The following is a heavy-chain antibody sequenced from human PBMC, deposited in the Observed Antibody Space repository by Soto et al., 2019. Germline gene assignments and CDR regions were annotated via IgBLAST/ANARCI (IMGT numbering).Heavy chain of an antibody. Sequence: ASVKVSCKASGYTFTSYDINWVRQATGQGLEWMGWMNPNSGNTGYAQKFQGRVTVTRNTSISTAYMELSSLRSEDTAVYYCARLGGPTVTTDAFDIWGQGTMVTVSS. V-gene: IGHV1-8*01. CDR1: GYTFTSYD. D-gene: IGHD4-17*01. CDR2: MNPNSGNT. CDR3: ARLGGPTVTTDAFDI. J-gene: IGHJ3*02.